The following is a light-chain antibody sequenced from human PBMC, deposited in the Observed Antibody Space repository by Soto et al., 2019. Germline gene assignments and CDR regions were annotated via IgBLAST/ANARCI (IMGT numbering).Light chain of an antibody. Sequence: ALTQPASVSGSPGQSITISCTGTSSDVGGFNFVSWYQQFPGKAPKLMIFEVSNRPSGVSNRFSGSKSGNTASLTISGLQAEDEADYYCSSYSSSNTLYVFGPGTKVTVL. CDR3: SSYSSSNTLYV. CDR1: SSDVGGFNF. J-gene: IGLJ1*01. CDR2: EVS. V-gene: IGLV2-14*01.